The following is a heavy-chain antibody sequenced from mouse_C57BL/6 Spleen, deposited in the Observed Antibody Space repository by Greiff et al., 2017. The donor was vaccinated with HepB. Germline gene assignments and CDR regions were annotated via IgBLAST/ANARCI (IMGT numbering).Heavy chain of an antibody. Sequence: QVQLQQPGAELVMPGASVKLSCKASGYTFTSYWMHWVKQRPGQGLEWIGEIDPSDSYTNYNQKFKGKSTLTVDKSSSTAYMQLSSLTSEDSAVYYCATGTRVWYLDYGGQGTTLTVSS. V-gene: IGHV1-69*01. D-gene: IGHD4-1*01. CDR2: IDPSDSYT. J-gene: IGHJ2*01. CDR1: GYTFTSYW. CDR3: ATGTRVWYLDY.